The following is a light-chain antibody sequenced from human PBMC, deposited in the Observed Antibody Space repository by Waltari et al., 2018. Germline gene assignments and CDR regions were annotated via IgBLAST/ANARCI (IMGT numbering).Light chain of an antibody. CDR2: WAS. J-gene: IGKJ2*01. CDR3: QQYYSIPYT. Sequence: DIVMTQSPDSLAVSLGERATINCKSSQSILYSSNSKNYLAWYQHKPGQPPKLLIYWASTRESGVPDRLSGSGSGTDFTLNISSLQAEDVAIYYCQQYYSIPYTFGQGTKLEIK. CDR1: QSILYSSNSKNY. V-gene: IGKV4-1*01.